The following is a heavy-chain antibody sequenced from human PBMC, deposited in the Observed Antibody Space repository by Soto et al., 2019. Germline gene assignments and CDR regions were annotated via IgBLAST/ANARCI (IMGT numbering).Heavy chain of an antibody. CDR1: GFTFSRYA. D-gene: IGHD1-26*01. Sequence: GGSLRLSCAASGFTFSRYAMSWVRQAPGQGLEWVSLIGSSGYTIYYADSVKGRFTISRDNSQNTLYLQMNSLRLEDTAVYYCAKDGRRWDLPADYWGQGALVTVSS. V-gene: IGHV3-23*01. CDR3: AKDGRRWDLPADY. CDR2: IGSSGYTI. J-gene: IGHJ4*02.